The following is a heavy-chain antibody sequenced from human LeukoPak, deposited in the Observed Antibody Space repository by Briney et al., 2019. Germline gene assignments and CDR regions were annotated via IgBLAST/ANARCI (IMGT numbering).Heavy chain of an antibody. V-gene: IGHV4-39*07. CDR1: GGSISSSSYY. Sequence: SETLSLTCTVSGGSISSSSYYWGWIRQPPGKGLERIGSIYYSGSTYYNPSLKSRVTISVDTSKNQFSLKLSSVTAADTAVYYCARVLRGFRNFDYWGQGTLVTVSS. CDR2: IYYSGST. J-gene: IGHJ4*02. D-gene: IGHD3-10*01. CDR3: ARVLRGFRNFDY.